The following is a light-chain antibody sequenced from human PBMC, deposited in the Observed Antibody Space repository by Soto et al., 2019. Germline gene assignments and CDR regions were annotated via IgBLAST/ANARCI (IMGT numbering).Light chain of an antibody. V-gene: IGLV1-40*01. CDR3: QPYESRLSGV. Sequence: QSVLTQPPSVSGAPGQRVTISCTGSSSNIGAGYDVHWYQQFPGTAPKLLIYGNSNRPSGVPDRFSGSKSGTSASLAITGLQDEDEADYYCQPYESRLSGVFGSGTKVTV. CDR2: GNS. CDR1: SSNIGAGYD. J-gene: IGLJ1*01.